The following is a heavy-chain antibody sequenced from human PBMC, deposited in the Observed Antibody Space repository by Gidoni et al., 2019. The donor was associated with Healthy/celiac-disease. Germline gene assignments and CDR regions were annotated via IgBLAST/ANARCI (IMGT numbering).Heavy chain of an antibody. J-gene: IGHJ4*02. CDR1: GFTFTSSA. CDR2: IVVGSVNT. D-gene: IGHD6-6*01. Sequence: QMQLVQSGPVVTKPGTSVKVSCKPSGFTFTSSAVPWVRQARGQRLEWIGWIVVGSVNTNYEQKFQERVTITRDMSTSTAYMELSSLRSEDTAVYYCAADRIAARYYFDYWGQGTLVTVSS. V-gene: IGHV1-58*01. CDR3: AADRIAARYYFDY.